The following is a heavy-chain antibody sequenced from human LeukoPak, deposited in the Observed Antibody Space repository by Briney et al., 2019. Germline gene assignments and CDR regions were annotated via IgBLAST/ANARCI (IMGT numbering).Heavy chain of an antibody. CDR2: IIPILGIA. V-gene: IGHV1-69*04. CDR3: AREGKSLAPAEHYYYYYYYMDV. CDR1: GATFSSYA. D-gene: IGHD3-10*01. Sequence: SVKVSCKASGATFSSYAISWVRQAPGQGLEWMGRIIPILGIANYAQKFQGRVTITADKSTSTAYMELSSLRSEDTAVYYCAREGKSLAPAEHYYYYYYYMDVWGKGTTVTVSS. J-gene: IGHJ6*03.